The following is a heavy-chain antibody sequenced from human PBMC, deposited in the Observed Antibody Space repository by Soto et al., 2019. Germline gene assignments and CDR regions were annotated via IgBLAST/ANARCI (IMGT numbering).Heavy chain of an antibody. J-gene: IGHJ6*02. V-gene: IGHV3-64D*06. CDR2: ISSNGGST. CDR1: GFTFSSYP. CDR3: VKDMSYYYYYGLDV. Sequence: ETLSLSCSASGFTFSSYPMYWVRQAPGKGLEYVSVISSNGGSTYYADSVKGRVTISRDNSKNTLYLQMSSLRAEDTAVYYCVKDMSYYYYYGLDVWGQGTTVTVSS. D-gene: IGHD3-16*01.